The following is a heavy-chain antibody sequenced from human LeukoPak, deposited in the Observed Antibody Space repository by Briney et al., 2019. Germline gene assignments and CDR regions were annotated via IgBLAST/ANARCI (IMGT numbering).Heavy chain of an antibody. CDR2: IYTSGST. V-gene: IGHV4-61*02. J-gene: IGHJ4*02. Sequence: SQTLSLTCTVSGGSISSGSYYWSWIRQPAGKGLEWIGRIYTSGSTNYNPSLKSRVTISVDTSKNQFSLKLSSVTAADTAVYYCARQGDDYGGTWGFDYWGQGTLVTVSS. CDR1: GGSISSGSYY. CDR3: ARQGDDYGGTWGFDY. D-gene: IGHD4-23*01.